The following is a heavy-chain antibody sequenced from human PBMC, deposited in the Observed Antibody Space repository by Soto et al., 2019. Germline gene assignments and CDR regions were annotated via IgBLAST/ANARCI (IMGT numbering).Heavy chain of an antibody. V-gene: IGHV4-59*01. CDR3: ARGGDYADPFDF. CDR2: TYSRGST. Sequence: QVQLQESGPGLVKPAETLSLTCTVSGGYISGYYWTWIRQPPGKGLEWIGFTYSRGSTTSNPSLKSRVSISIDTSRKEFSLKLTSVTPADTAVYYCARGGDYADPFDFWGQGTLVTVSS. D-gene: IGHD4-17*01. J-gene: IGHJ4*02. CDR1: GGYISGYY.